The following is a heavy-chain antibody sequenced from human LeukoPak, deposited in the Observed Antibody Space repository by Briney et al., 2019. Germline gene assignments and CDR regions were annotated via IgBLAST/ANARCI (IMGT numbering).Heavy chain of an antibody. D-gene: IGHD3-9*01. CDR3: ARAILTGPHYYYYYGMDV. Sequence: ASVKVSCKASGYTFTGYYMHWVRQAPGQGLEWMGWINPNSGGTNYAQKFQGRVTMTRDTSISTAYMELSRLRSDDTAVYYCARAILTGPHYYYYYGMDVWGQGTTVTASS. CDR1: GYTFTGYY. V-gene: IGHV1-2*02. CDR2: INPNSGGT. J-gene: IGHJ6*02.